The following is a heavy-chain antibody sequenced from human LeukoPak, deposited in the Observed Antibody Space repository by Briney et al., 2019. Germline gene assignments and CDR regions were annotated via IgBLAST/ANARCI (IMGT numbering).Heavy chain of an antibody. CDR2: ITSSSSTI. V-gene: IGHV3-48*04. CDR1: GFTFTSYG. J-gene: IGHJ4*02. Sequence: GGSLRFSGAASGFTFTSYGLNWVRQAPGQGLEWVSFITSSSSTIHHADSVRGRFTISRDSAKKILYLQMKSMRAEDTAVYYCARPVDTSMIAGFDLWGQGTLVTVS. D-gene: IGHD5-18*01. CDR3: ARPVDTSMIAGFDL.